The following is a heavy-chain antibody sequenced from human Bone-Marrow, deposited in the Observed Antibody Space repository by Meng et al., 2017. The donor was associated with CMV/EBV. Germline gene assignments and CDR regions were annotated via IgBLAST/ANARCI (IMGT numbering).Heavy chain of an antibody. CDR2: ISYDGSNK. V-gene: IGHV3-30*03. D-gene: IGHD1-26*01. Sequence: GESLKISCAASGFTFSSYGMHWVRQAPGKGLEWVAVISYDGSNKYYADSVKGRFTISRDNSKNTLYLQINSLRAEDTAVYYCARDSGWELRAEVSYWGQGTLVTVSS. CDR1: GFTFSSYG. CDR3: ARDSGWELRAEVSY. J-gene: IGHJ4*02.